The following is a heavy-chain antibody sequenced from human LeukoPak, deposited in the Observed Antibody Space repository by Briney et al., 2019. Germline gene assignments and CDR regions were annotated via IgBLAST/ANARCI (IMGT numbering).Heavy chain of an antibody. D-gene: IGHD3-10*01. CDR1: GFTFGDYA. V-gene: IGHV3-49*03. CDR2: IRSKAYGGTT. J-gene: IGHJ4*02. CDR3: TRGWLGLWFGELLASLDY. Sequence: GGSLRLSCTVSGFTFGDYAMSWFRQAPGKGPEWVGFIRSKAYGGTTEYAASVKGRFTISRDDSKSIAYLQMNSLKTEDTAVYYCTRGWLGLWFGELLASLDYWGQGTLVTVSS.